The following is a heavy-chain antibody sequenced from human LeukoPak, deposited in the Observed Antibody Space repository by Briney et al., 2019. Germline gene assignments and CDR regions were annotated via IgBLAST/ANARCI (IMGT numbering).Heavy chain of an antibody. CDR3: ARGPASGSHYYYYMDV. D-gene: IGHD1-26*01. V-gene: IGHV3-48*01. Sequence: AGGSLRLSCAASGFTFSSYAMSWVRQAPGKGLEWVSYISSSGSTIYYADSVKGRFTISRDNAKNSLYLQMNSLRAEDTAVYYCARGPASGSHYYYYMDVWGKGTTVTVSS. CDR1: GFTFSSYA. J-gene: IGHJ6*03. CDR2: ISSSGSTI.